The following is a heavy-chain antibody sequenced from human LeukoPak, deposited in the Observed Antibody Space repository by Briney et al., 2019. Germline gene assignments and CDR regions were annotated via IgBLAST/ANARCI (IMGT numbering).Heavy chain of an antibody. V-gene: IGHV1-18*01. CDR1: GYTITSYV. Sequence: ASVKVSCKASGYTITSYVISWVRQAPGQGLEWMGWISGYNGKTNYAQNLQGRVTMTTDTSTSTAYMELSSLRSEDTAVYYCARAYCSSTSCYKPKVRDYYYMDVWGKGTTVTVSS. D-gene: IGHD2-2*02. J-gene: IGHJ6*03. CDR3: ARAYCSSTSCYKPKVRDYYYMDV. CDR2: ISGYNGKT.